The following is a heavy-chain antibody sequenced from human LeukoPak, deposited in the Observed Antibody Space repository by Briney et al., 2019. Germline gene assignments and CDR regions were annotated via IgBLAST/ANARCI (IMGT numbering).Heavy chain of an antibody. CDR3: ARLGEAVGVLTSDYYYMDV. J-gene: IGHJ6*03. D-gene: IGHD3-16*01. V-gene: IGHV1-18*01. CDR2: ISAYNGNT. Sequence: GASVKGSCKASGYTFSRYAITWVRQAPGQGLEWMGWISAYNGNTNYVQKLQDRVTVTTDTSTSTAYMEMRSLRSDDTAVYYCARLGEAVGVLTSDYYYMDVWGKGTTVIVSS. CDR1: GYTFSRYA.